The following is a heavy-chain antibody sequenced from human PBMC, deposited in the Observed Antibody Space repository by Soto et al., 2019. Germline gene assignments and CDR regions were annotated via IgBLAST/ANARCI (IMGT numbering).Heavy chain of an antibody. Sequence: SETLSLTCTVSGVSISSGGYYWSWVRQHPGKGLEWIGYRSYSGSTYYNQSLKSRVSIVVDTSRNQFSLRLSSVTAADTAVYYCAREGGLAYCGGDCLYNWFDPWGQGTLVTVSS. CDR3: AREGGLAYCGGDCLYNWFDP. J-gene: IGHJ5*02. D-gene: IGHD2-21*02. V-gene: IGHV4-31*03. CDR1: GVSISSGGYY. CDR2: RSYSGST.